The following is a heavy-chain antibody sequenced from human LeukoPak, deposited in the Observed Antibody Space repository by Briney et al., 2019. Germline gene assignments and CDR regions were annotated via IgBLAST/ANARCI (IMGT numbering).Heavy chain of an antibody. D-gene: IGHD2-2*01. CDR1: GGSISSGSYY. CDR2: IYTSGST. Sequence: PSETLSLTCTVSGGSISSGSYYWSWIRQPAGKGLEWIGRIYTSGSTNYNPSLKSRVTISVVTSKNQFSLKLSSVTAADTAVYYCARGHSHCSSTSCYVYYYYYYYMDVWGKGTTVTVSS. CDR3: ARGHSHCSSTSCYVYYYYYYYMDV. J-gene: IGHJ6*03. V-gene: IGHV4-61*02.